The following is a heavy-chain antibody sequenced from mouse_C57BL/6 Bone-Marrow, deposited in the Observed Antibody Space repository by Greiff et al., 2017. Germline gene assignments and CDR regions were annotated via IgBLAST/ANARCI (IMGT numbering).Heavy chain of an antibody. CDR1: GYTFTSYW. CDR2: IDPSDSET. J-gene: IGHJ2*01. D-gene: IGHD1-1*01. Sequence: VQLQQPGAELVRPGSSVKLSCKASGYTFTSYWMHWVKQRPIQGLEWIGNIDPSDSETHYNQKFKDKATLTADKSSSTAYMQLSSLTYEDSAVYYCARSFTTVVIDYWGQGTTLTVSS. V-gene: IGHV1-52*01. CDR3: ARSFTTVVIDY.